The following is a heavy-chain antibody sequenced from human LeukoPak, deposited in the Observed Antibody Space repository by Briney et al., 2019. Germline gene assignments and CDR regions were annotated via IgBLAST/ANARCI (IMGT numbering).Heavy chain of an antibody. J-gene: IGHJ4*02. CDR3: AGYQVWFQNDH. CDR1: GGSFSGYY. Sequence: PSETLSLTCAVSGGSFSGYYWSWIRQPPGEGLEWIGEIYPSGATNYNPSLKSRVTISADTSKSQFSLRLSSVTAADTAVYYCAGYQVWFQNDHWGQGTLVTVSS. CDR2: IYPSGAT. D-gene: IGHD3-10*01. V-gene: IGHV4-34*01.